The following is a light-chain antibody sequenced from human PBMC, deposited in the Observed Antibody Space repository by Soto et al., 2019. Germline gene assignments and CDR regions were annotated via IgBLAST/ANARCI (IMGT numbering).Light chain of an antibody. J-gene: IGLJ3*02. CDR2: ETS. CDR1: TSDVGSYNL. Sequence: QSVLTQPASVSGSPGQSITISCTGTTSDVGSYNLVSWYQQHPGKAPKLMIYETSKRPSGVSYRFSGSKSGNRASLTISGLQAEDEADYFCCSYAGSRTLEFGGGTQLTVL. V-gene: IGLV2-23*01. CDR3: CSYAGSRTLE.